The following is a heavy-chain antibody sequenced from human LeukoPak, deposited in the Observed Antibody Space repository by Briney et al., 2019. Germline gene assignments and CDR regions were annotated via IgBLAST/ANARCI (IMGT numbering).Heavy chain of an antibody. CDR2: IYYSGST. CDR1: GGSISSSSYY. J-gene: IGHJ4*02. D-gene: IGHD1-26*01. V-gene: IGHV4-39*07. Sequence: SETLSLTCTVSGGSISSSSYYWGWIRQPPRKGLEWIGSIYYSGSTYYNPSLKSRVTISVDTSKNQFSLKLSSVTAADTAVYYCARKGFTVGFDYWGQGTLVTVSS. CDR3: ARKGFTVGFDY.